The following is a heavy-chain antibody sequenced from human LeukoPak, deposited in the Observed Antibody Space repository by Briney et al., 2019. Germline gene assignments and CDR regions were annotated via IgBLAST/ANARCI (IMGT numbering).Heavy chain of an antibody. V-gene: IGHV4-39*07. CDR1: SGSISTSNYY. D-gene: IGHD2-2*01. Sequence: SETLSLTCTVSSGSISTSNYYWGWVRQPPGKALEWIGNIFYSGSTYYSPSLKSRVTISVDTSKNQFSLKLSSVTAADTAVYYCARGHHKRQLLFRFDPWGQGTLVTVSS. CDR2: IFYSGST. J-gene: IGHJ5*02. CDR3: ARGHHKRQLLFRFDP.